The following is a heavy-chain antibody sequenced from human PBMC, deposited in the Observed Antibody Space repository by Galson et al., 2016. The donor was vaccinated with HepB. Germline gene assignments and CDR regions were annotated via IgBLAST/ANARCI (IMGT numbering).Heavy chain of an antibody. CDR1: GGIFSSYA. J-gene: IGHJ4*02. V-gene: IGHV1-69*13. CDR2: IIRMFGTV. D-gene: IGHD5-12*01. CDR3: ARSQIVATFTGFAY. Sequence: SVKVSCKASGGIFSSYAMSWVRQAPGHGLEWMGGIIRMFGTVNYARKFQGRVTISADDSASTVYMELSGLRSDDTAVYYCARSQIVATFTGFAYWGQGTRVTVSS.